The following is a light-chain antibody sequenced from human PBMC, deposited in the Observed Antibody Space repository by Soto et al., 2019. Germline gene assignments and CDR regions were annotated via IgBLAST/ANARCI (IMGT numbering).Light chain of an antibody. CDR1: QSVRSW. CDR2: DAS. CDR3: QQYNNYPWT. V-gene: IGKV1-5*01. Sequence: DIQMTQSPSSLSASVGDRVTITCRASQSVRSWLAWYQQKPGKASNLLIYDASSLEGGVPSRFSGSGSGTEFTLTISSLQPNDFATYYCQQYNNYPWTFGQGTKVEIK. J-gene: IGKJ1*01.